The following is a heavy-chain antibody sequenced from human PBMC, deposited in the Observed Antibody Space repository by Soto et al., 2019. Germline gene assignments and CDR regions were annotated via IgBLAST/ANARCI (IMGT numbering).Heavy chain of an antibody. CDR1: GGSISGDH. CDR3: ASGFYDSRGYSEAFDM. Sequence: PSETLSLTRTVSGGSISGDHWNCLRQPAGKGLEWIAYVSSSGSTKYNPSLKSRVTISIDTTKDQFSLRLSSVTAADTAVYYCASGFYDSRGYSEAFDMWGQGTKVT. D-gene: IGHD3-22*01. CDR2: VSSSGST. V-gene: IGHV4-59*01. J-gene: IGHJ3*02.